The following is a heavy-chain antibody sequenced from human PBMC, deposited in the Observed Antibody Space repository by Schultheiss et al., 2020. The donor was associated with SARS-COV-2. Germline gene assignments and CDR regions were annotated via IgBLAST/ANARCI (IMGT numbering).Heavy chain of an antibody. J-gene: IGHJ5*02. CDR2: IYYSGST. CDR1: GGSISSYY. V-gene: IGHV4-59*08. CDR3: ARGYSSGGNWFDP. D-gene: IGHD6-19*01. Sequence: SETLSLTCTVSGGSISSYYWSWIRQPPGKGLEWIGYIYYSGSTNYNPSLKSRVTISVDTSKNQFSLKLSSVTAADTAVYYCARGYSSGGNWFDPWGQGTLVTVSS.